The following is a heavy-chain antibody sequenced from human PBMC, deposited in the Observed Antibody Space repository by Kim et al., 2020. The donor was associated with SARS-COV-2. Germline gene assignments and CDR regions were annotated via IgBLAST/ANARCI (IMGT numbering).Heavy chain of an antibody. V-gene: IGHV3-23*01. J-gene: IGHJ4*02. Sequence: GGSLRLSCAASGFTFSSYAMSWVRQAPGKGLEWVSAISGSGGSTYYADSVKGRFTISRDNSKNTLYLQMNSLRAEDTAVYYCAKDSDILTGYYSYFDYWGQGTLFTVSS. D-gene: IGHD3-9*01. CDR3: AKDSDILTGYYSYFDY. CDR1: GFTFSSYA. CDR2: ISGSGGST.